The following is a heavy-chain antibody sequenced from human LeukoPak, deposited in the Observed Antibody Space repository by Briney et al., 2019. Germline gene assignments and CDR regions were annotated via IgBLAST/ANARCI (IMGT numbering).Heavy chain of an antibody. CDR1: GFTFSSYS. V-gene: IGHV3-21*01. J-gene: IGHJ4*02. CDR2: ISSSSSYI. Sequence: GRSLRLSCAASGFTFSSYSMNWVRQAPGKGLEWVSSISSSSSYIYYADSVKGRFTISGDNAKNSLYLQMNSLRAEDTAVYYCARDLGMVRGVIHTTRPRDYWGQGTLVTVSS. CDR3: ARDLGMVRGVIHTTRPRDY. D-gene: IGHD3-10*01.